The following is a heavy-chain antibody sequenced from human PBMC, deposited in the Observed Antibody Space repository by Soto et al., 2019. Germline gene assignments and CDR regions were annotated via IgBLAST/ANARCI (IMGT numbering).Heavy chain of an antibody. CDR2: MNPNSGNT. CDR3: ARASLHCSGGSCYSAWDY. V-gene: IGHV1-8*01. D-gene: IGHD2-15*01. CDR1: GYTFTSYD. Sequence: QVQLVQSGAEVKKPGASVKVSCKASGYTFTSYDINWVRQATGQGLEWMGWMNPNSGNTGYAQKFQGRVTMTRNTSISTAYMELSSLRAEDTAVYYCARASLHCSGGSCYSAWDYWGQGTLVTVSS. J-gene: IGHJ4*02.